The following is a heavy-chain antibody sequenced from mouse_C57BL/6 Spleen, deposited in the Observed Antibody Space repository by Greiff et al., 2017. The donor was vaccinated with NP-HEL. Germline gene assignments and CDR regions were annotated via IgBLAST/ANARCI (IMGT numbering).Heavy chain of an antibody. V-gene: IGHV1-69*01. CDR1: GYTFTSYW. CDR3: ARSRYSNYDAMDY. J-gene: IGHJ4*01. D-gene: IGHD2-5*01. CDR2: IDPSDSYT. Sequence: VQLQQSGAELVMPGASVKLSCKASGYTFTSYWMHRVKQRPGQGLEWIGEIDPSDSYTNYNQKFKGKSTLTVDKSSSTAYMQLSSLTSEDSAVYYCARSRYSNYDAMDYWGQGTSVTVSS.